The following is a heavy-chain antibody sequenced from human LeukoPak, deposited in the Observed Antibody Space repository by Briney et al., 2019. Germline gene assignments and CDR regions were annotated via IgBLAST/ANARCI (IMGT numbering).Heavy chain of an antibody. CDR1: GGSISSSSYY. CDR3: ARGVIHRRSTPYFDQ. J-gene: IGHJ4*02. V-gene: IGHV4-39*07. CDR2: INYSGAT. D-gene: IGHD2-2*01. Sequence: PSETLSLTCTVSGGSISSSSYYWGWIRQSPGERLEWIGEITYRAGEINYSGATNYNPSFKRRVTISIDASKNQFSLRLSSVTAADTAVYYCARGVIHRRSTPYFDQWGQGTLVTVSS.